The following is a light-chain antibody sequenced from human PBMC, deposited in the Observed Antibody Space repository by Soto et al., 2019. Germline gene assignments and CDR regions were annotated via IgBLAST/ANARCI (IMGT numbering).Light chain of an antibody. CDR3: QKYTNCPD. CDR2: AAS. Sequence: DIQMTQSPSSLSASVGDRVTSTCRASQGIRNYLAWYQQIPGKVPKLLISAASTLQSGVPSRFSGSGSGTYFTLTISSLQTEDVATYYGQKYTNCPDFGGGTKVEIK. J-gene: IGKJ4*01. V-gene: IGKV1-27*01. CDR1: QGIRNY.